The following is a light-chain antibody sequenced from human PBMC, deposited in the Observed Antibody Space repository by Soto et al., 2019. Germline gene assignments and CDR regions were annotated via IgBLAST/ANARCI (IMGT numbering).Light chain of an antibody. V-gene: IGKV1-5*03. J-gene: IGKJ4*01. Sequence: DIQMTQSPSTLSASVGDRVTITCRASQSISNWLAWYQQKPGKAPKLLIYKTSNLESGVPSRFSGSGSGTEFSLTISSLQPDDVATYDCQQYQSFSLTFGGGTRVEVK. CDR3: QQYQSFSLT. CDR1: QSISNW. CDR2: KTS.